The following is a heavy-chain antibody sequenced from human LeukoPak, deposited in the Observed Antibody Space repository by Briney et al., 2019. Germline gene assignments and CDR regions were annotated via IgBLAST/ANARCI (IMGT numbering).Heavy chain of an antibody. D-gene: IGHD6-6*01. Sequence: PGGSLRISCAASGFAFSSYRMGWVRQAPGKGLEWVASIKQDGSEKYYVDSVKGRFTISRDNAKNSVFLQMNSLRAEDTAVYHCAREGPIAARPPNWYFDVWGRGTLVTVSS. CDR2: IKQDGSEK. J-gene: IGHJ2*01. V-gene: IGHV3-7*01. CDR3: AREGPIAARPPNWYFDV. CDR1: GFAFSSYR.